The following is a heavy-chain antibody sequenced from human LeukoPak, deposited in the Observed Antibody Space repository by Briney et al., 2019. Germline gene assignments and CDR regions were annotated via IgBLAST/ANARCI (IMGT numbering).Heavy chain of an antibody. D-gene: IGHD2-21*02. V-gene: IGHV3-9*01. CDR2: ISWNSGSI. J-gene: IGHJ4*02. CDR1: GSTFDDYA. Sequence: GRSLRLSCAASGSTFDDYAMHWVRQAPGKGLEWVSGISWNSGSIGYADSVKGRFTISRDNAKNSLYLQMNSLRAEDTALYYCAKAAAYCGGDCYMYYFDYWGQGTLVTVSS. CDR3: AKAAAYCGGDCYMYYFDY.